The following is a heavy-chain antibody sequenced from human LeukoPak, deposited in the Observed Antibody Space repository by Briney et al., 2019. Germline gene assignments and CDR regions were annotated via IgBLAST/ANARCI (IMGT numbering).Heavy chain of an antibody. D-gene: IGHD3-3*01. CDR1: GGSISSYY. CDR3: ARGTIFGVPYFDY. Sequence: SETLSLTCTVSGGSISSYYWSWIRQPPGKGLEGIGYIYYSGSTNYNPSLKSRVTISVDTSKNQFSLKLSSVTAADTAVYYCARGTIFGVPYFDYWGQGTLVTVSS. V-gene: IGHV4-59*01. J-gene: IGHJ4*02. CDR2: IYYSGST.